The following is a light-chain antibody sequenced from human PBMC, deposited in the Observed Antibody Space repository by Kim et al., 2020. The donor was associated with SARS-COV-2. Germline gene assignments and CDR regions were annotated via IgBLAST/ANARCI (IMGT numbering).Light chain of an antibody. CDR2: GAS. V-gene: IGKV1-12*01. J-gene: IGKJ4*01. CDR3: QQADAFPLT. Sequence: ESVGDRVTITCRASKGIGNWLAGYQQKPGKAPKLLIAGASSLQSWVPSRFSGSGTGTNFTLSISSLQPEDFATYYCQQADAFPLTFGGGTKVDIK. CDR1: KGIGNW.